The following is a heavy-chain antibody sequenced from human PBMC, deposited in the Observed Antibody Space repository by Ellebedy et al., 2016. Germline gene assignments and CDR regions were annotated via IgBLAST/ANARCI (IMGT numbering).Heavy chain of an antibody. V-gene: IGHV4-39*07. CDR2: IFYSGDT. CDR3: AKDFGRSLGSNVDS. J-gene: IGHJ4*02. Sequence: SETLSLTCTVSGGSISRSTSYWSWIRQPPGKGLEWIGCIFYSGDTYYNPSLKNRVTISVDTSKNQFSLKPRSVTAAETAVYYCAKDFGRSLGSNVDSWGQGALVTVSS. CDR1: GGSISRSTSY. D-gene: IGHD3-3*01.